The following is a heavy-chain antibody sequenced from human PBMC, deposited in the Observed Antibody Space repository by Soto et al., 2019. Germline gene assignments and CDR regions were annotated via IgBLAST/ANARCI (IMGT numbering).Heavy chain of an antibody. D-gene: IGHD6-19*01. V-gene: IGHV4-34*01. CDR2: INHSGST. J-gene: IGHJ6*03. Sequence: NPSETLSLACAVYGGSFSGYYWSCIRQPPGKGLEWIGEINHSGSTNYNPSLKSRVTISVDTSKNQFSLKLSSVTAADTAVYYCARGVIFPHRGWPEYYYYYYMDVWGKGTTVTVSS. CDR3: ARGVIFPHRGWPEYYYYYYMDV. CDR1: GGSFSGYY.